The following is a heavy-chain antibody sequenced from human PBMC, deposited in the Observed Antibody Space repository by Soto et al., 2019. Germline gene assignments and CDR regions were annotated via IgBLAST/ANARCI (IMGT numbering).Heavy chain of an antibody. V-gene: IGHV4-31*03. Sequence: QVQLQESGPGLVKPSQTLSLTCTVYGGSISSGGYYWRWIRQHPGKGLEWIGYIYYSGSTYYNPSLESRVTISVDTSKNQFSLKLSSVTAADTAVYYCARTGAGFGELDNWGQGTLVTVSS. CDR1: GGSISSGGYY. CDR3: ARTGAGFGELDN. D-gene: IGHD3-10*01. CDR2: IYYSGST. J-gene: IGHJ4*02.